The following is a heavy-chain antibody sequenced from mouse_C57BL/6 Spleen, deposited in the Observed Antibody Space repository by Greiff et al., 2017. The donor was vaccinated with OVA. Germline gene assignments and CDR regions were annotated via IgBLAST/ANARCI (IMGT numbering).Heavy chain of an antibody. Sequence: VQVVESGAELARPGASVKLSCKASGYTFTSYGISWVKQRTGQGLEWIGEIYPRSGNTYYNEKFKGKATLTADKSSSTAYMELRSLTSEDSAVYFCARSEGYDSPFDYWGQGTTLTVSS. V-gene: IGHV1-81*01. CDR3: ARSEGYDSPFDY. D-gene: IGHD2-2*01. CDR2: IYPRSGNT. J-gene: IGHJ2*01. CDR1: GYTFTSYG.